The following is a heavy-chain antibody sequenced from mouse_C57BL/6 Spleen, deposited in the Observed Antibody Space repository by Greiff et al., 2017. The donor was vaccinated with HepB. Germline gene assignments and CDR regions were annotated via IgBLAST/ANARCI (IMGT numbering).Heavy chain of an antibody. D-gene: IGHD2-5*01. CDR3: ARRGRYLLYSNYFDY. J-gene: IGHJ2*01. V-gene: IGHV1-55*01. CDR1: GYTFTSYW. Sequence: VQLQQPGAELVKPGASVKMSCKASGYTFTSYWITWVKQRPGQGLEWIGDIYPGSGSTNYNEKFKSKATLTVDTSSSTAYMQLSSLTSEDSAVYYCARRGRYLLYSNYFDYWGQGTTLTVSS. CDR2: IYPGSGST.